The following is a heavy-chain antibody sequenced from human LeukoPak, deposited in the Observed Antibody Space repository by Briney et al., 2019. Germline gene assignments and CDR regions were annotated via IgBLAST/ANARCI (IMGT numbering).Heavy chain of an antibody. D-gene: IGHD6-13*01. J-gene: IGHJ6*03. CDR2: ISASDGTT. V-gene: IGHV1-18*01. CDR1: GYSFSNYG. Sequence: GASVKVSCKASGYSFSNYGITWARQAPGQGLENMGWISASDGTTNYAQKVQGRVIMTTDTSTSTAYMELRSLRSDDTAVYYCARGIAAAGRTSYYYYYMDVWGKGTTVTVSS. CDR3: ARGIAAAGRTSYYYYYMDV.